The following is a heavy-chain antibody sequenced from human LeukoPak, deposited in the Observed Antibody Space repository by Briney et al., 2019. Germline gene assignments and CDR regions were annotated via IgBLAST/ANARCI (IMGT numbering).Heavy chain of an antibody. V-gene: IGHV3-64*01. J-gene: IGHJ4*02. CDR3: ARLPPKVHCSGGGCFLTYY. CDR2: ISGNGANT. D-gene: IGHD2-15*01. Sequence: GGSLRLSCAASGFTFSNYAMHWVRQAPGKRLEYVSAISGNGANTYYANSVKGRFTISRDNSKNTLYLQMGSLRAEDMAVYYCARLPPKVHCSGGGCFLTYYWGQGTLVTVSS. CDR1: GFTFSNYA.